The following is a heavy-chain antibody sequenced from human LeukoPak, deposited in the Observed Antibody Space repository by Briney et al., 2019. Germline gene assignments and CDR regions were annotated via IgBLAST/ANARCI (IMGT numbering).Heavy chain of an antibody. Sequence: SETLSLTCTVSGGSIINHYWSWIRQPAGKGREWIGRIYSSGSANYSPSLKSRVSMSIDTSNNHFSLNLTSVTAADTALYFCARDVRYASGWSTPESWGQGTLVTVSS. J-gene: IGHJ5*02. CDR1: GGSIINHY. V-gene: IGHV4-4*07. D-gene: IGHD6-19*01. CDR2: IYSSGSA. CDR3: ARDVRYASGWSTPES.